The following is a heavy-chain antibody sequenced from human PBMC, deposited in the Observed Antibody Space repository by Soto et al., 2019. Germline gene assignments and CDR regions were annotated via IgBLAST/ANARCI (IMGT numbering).Heavy chain of an antibody. CDR3: AHGQHYGGGCDY. V-gene: IGHV2-5*01. CDR2: IYWYDDK. J-gene: IGHJ4*02. D-gene: IGHD4-17*01. Sequence: QITLKESGPTLVKPTQTLTLTCTFSGFSLSTSGVGVGWIRQPPGKALEWLALIYWYDDKRYSPSLKSRLTITKDTAKTKVVLTMTNMDPVDTATYYCAHGQHYGGGCDYWGQGTLVIVSA. CDR1: GFSLSTSGVG.